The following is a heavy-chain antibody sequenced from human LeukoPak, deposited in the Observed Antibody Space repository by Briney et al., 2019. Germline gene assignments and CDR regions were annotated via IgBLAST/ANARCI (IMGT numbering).Heavy chain of an antibody. CDR2: IYYSGST. V-gene: IGHV4-39*07. CDR1: GGSISSSSYY. Sequence: MAPETLSLTCTVSGGSISSSSYYWGWIRQPPGKGLEWIGSIYYSGSTYYNPSLKSRVTISVDTSKNQFSLKLSSVTAADTAVYYCATYYYYYGMDVWGQGTTVTVSS. J-gene: IGHJ6*02. CDR3: ATYYYYYGMDV.